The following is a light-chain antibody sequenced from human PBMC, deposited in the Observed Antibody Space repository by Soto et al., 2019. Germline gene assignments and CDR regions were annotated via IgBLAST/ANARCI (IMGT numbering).Light chain of an antibody. CDR1: SSDVGGYNY. CDR3: SSYTSSSTLVV. V-gene: IGLV2-14*01. J-gene: IGLJ2*01. Sequence: QSALTQPASVSGSPGQSITISCTGTSSDVGGYNYVSWYQQHPGKAPKLMIYEVNNRPSGVSNRFSGSKSGNTASLTISGLQAEDEAGYYCSSYTSSSTLVVFGGGTKLTVL. CDR2: EVN.